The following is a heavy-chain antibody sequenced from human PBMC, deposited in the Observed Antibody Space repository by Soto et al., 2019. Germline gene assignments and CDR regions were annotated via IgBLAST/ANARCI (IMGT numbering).Heavy chain of an antibody. Sequence: SVKVSCKASGGTFSSYAISWVRQAPGQGLEWMGGIIPIFGTANYAQKFQGRVTITADESTSTAYMELSSLRSEDTAVYYCARDGPRITGTTWWFDPWGQGTLVTVSS. J-gene: IGHJ5*02. CDR2: IIPIFGTA. V-gene: IGHV1-69*13. D-gene: IGHD1-20*01. CDR1: GGTFSSYA. CDR3: ARDGPRITGTTWWFDP.